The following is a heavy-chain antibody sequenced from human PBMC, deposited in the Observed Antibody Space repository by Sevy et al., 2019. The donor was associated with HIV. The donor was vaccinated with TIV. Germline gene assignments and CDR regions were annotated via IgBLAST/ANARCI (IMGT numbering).Heavy chain of an antibody. J-gene: IGHJ3*02. CDR2: INWNAGST. V-gene: IGHV3-20*04. CDR3: ARGREPYCGGDRYSAFDI. Sequence: GGSLRLSCAASGFTFDDYDMSWVRQAPGKGLEWVSGINWNAGSTGYADSVKGRFTISRDNAKNSLYVQMNSLRAEDTALYYCARGREPYCGGDRYSAFDIWGQGTMVTVSS. D-gene: IGHD2-21*02. CDR1: GFTFDDYD.